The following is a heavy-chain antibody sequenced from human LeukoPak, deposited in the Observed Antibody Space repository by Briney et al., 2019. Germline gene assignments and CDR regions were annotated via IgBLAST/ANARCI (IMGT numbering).Heavy chain of an antibody. CDR1: GGSISSYS. J-gene: IGHJ4*02. CDR2: IYYSGST. CDR3: ARAVLSAAYCGGDCYPYFDY. D-gene: IGHD2-21*01. V-gene: IGHV4-59*01. Sequence: MASEILSLTCTVSGGSISSYSWSWIRQPAGKGLEWIGYIYYSGSTNYNPSLKSRVTISVDTSKNQFSLKLSSVTAADTAVYYCARAVLSAAYCGGDCYPYFDYWGQGTLVTVSS.